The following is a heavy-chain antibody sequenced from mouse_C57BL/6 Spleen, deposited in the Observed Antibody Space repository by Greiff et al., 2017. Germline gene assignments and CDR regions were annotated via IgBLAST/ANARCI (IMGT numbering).Heavy chain of an antibody. J-gene: IGHJ2*01. D-gene: IGHD4-1*01. CDR1: GFSLTSYG. CDR3: ARNSHWALDY. V-gene: IGHV2-2*01. Sequence: VQLVESGPGLVQPSQSLSITCTVSGFSLTSYGVHWVRQSPGKGLEWLGVIRSGGSTDYNAAFISRLSISKDNSTRHVFFKMNSLHADDTAIYYCARNSHWALDYWGQGTTLTVSS. CDR2: IRSGGST.